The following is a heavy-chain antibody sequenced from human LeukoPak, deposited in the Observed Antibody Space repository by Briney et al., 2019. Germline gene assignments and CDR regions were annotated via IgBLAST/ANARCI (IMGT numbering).Heavy chain of an antibody. CDR2: IRYDESNK. Sequence: GGSLRLSCAAPGFTFSSYGMHWVRQAPGKGLEWVAFIRYDESNKYYADSVKGRFTISRDNAKNSVYLQMNSLRAEDTALYYCARDDYGSGSWNDYWGQGTLVTVSS. D-gene: IGHD3-10*01. CDR1: GFTFSSYG. V-gene: IGHV3-30*02. J-gene: IGHJ4*02. CDR3: ARDDYGSGSWNDY.